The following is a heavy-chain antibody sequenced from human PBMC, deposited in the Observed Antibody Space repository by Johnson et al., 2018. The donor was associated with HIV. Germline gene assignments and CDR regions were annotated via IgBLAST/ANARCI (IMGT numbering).Heavy chain of an antibody. V-gene: IGHV3-7*01. Sequence: VQLVESGGGLVQTGGSLRLSCAASGFSLSNYWMSWVRQAPGKGLEWVANIKQDGSEKYYVDSVKGRFTVSRDNAKTSLYLQMNSLRPEDTAVFYCARGNSVAARIGAFDIWGQGTMVTVSS. J-gene: IGHJ3*02. CDR1: GFSLSNYW. D-gene: IGHD6-6*01. CDR2: IKQDGSEK. CDR3: ARGNSVAARIGAFDI.